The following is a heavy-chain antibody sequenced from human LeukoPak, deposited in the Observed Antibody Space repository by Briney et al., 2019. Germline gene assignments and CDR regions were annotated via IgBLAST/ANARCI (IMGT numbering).Heavy chain of an antibody. J-gene: IGHJ4*02. Sequence: ASVKVSCKASGYTFTSYGISWVRQAPAQGLEWMGWISDNNANTQYAQKFQGRVTMTTDTSTTTAYLELRTLRSDDTAVYYCARAWRFCGGDCYYDYWGQGTLVTVSS. D-gene: IGHD2-21*02. CDR1: GYTFTSYG. V-gene: IGHV1-18*01. CDR3: ARAWRFCGGDCYYDY. CDR2: ISDNNANT.